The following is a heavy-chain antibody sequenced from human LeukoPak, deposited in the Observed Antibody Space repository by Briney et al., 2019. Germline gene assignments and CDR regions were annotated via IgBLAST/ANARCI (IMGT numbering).Heavy chain of an antibody. CDR3: ARFVAPGATGYFDY. Sequence: SETLSLTCTVSGGSISSGGYYWSWIRQPPGKGLEWIGYIHHSGSTYYNPSLKSRVTISVDRSKNQFSLKLSSVTAADTAVYYCARFVAPGATGYFDYWGQGTLVTVSS. V-gene: IGHV4-30-2*01. CDR1: GGSISSGGYY. J-gene: IGHJ4*02. D-gene: IGHD2-21*01. CDR2: IHHSGST.